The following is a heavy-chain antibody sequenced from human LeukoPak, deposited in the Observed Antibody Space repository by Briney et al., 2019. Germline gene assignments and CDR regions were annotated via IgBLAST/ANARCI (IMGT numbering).Heavy chain of an antibody. CDR1: GFTFDDYA. CDR2: ISWNSGSI. Sequence: GGSLRLSCAASGFTFDDYAMHWVRQAPGKGLEWVSGISWNSGSIGYADSVKGRFTISRDNAKNSLYLQMNSLRAEDTAVYYCARLIGSSWLKDAFDIWGQGTMVTVSS. CDR3: ARLIGSSWLKDAFDI. V-gene: IGHV3-9*01. D-gene: IGHD6-13*01. J-gene: IGHJ3*02.